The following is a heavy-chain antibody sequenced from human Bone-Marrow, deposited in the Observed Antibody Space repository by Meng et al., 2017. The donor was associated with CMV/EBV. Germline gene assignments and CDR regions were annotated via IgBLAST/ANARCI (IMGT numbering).Heavy chain of an antibody. CDR2: INPNSGGT. D-gene: IGHD3-10*01. CDR1: GYTFTGYY. J-gene: IGHJ4*02. Sequence: ASVKVSCKASGYTFTGYYMHWVRQAPGQGLEWMGWINPNSGGTNYAQKFQGRVTMTRDTSISTAYMELSRLRSDDTAVYYCARGLGTGGYSAKRGRLAGWGQGTLVTVSS. CDR3: ARGLGTGGYSAKRGRLAG. V-gene: IGHV1-2*02.